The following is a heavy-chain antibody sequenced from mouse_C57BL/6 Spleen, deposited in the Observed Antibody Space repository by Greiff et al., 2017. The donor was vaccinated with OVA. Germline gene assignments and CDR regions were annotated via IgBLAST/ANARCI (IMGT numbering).Heavy chain of an antibody. V-gene: IGHV1-62-2*01. J-gene: IGHJ2*01. CDR2: FYPGSGSI. Sequence: VQLQESGAELVKPGASVKLSCKASGYTFTEYTIHWVKQRSGQGLEWIGWFYPGSGSIKYNEKFKDKATLTADKSSSTVYMELSRLTSEDSAVYFWARHEAYYGSSPYYFDYWGQGTTLTVSS. D-gene: IGHD1-1*01. CDR1: GYTFTEYT. CDR3: ARHEAYYGSSPYYFDY.